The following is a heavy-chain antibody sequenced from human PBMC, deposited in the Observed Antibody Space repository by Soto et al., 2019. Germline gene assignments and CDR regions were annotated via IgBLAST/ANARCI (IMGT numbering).Heavy chain of an antibody. Sequence: GASVKVSCKASGYTFTSYGISWVRQAPGQGLEWMGWISAYNGNTNYAQKLQGRVTMTTDTSTSTAYMELRSLRSDDTAVYYCARGPRITIFGVVIIPDYWGQGTLVTVSS. V-gene: IGHV1-18*01. D-gene: IGHD3-3*01. J-gene: IGHJ4*02. CDR3: ARGPRITIFGVVIIPDY. CDR2: ISAYNGNT. CDR1: GYTFTSYG.